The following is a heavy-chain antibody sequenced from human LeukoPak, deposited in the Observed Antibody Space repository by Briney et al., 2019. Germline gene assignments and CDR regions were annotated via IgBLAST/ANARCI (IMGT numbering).Heavy chain of an antibody. CDR2: ISSSSSYI. V-gene: IGHV3-21*04. D-gene: IGHD6-13*01. CDR3: ARDARPLYSNYYYSEYFQK. J-gene: IGHJ1*01. CDR1: GFTFSSYS. Sequence: GGSLRLSCAASGFTFSSYSMNWVRQAPGKGLEWVSSISSSSSYIYYADSVKGRFTISRDNAKNSLYLQMNSLRVEDTALYYCARDARPLYSNYYYSEYFQKWGQGTLVTVSS.